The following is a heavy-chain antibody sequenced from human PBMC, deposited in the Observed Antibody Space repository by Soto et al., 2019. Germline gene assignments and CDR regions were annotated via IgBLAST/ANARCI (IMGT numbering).Heavy chain of an antibody. V-gene: IGHV3-30*18. D-gene: IGHD3-3*01. CDR1: GFTFISYG. CDR3: AKSSEEWLLFL. Sequence: QVQLVESGGGVVQPGRSLRLSCAASGFTFISYGMHWVRQAPGKGLEWVAVISYDGSNKYYADSVKGRFTISRDNSKNTLYLQMNSLRAEDTAVYYCAKSSEEWLLFLWGQGTLVTVSS. CDR2: ISYDGSNK. J-gene: IGHJ4*02.